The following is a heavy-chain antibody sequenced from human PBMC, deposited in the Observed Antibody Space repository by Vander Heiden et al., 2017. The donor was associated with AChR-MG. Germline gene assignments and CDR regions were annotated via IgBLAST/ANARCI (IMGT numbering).Heavy chain of an antibody. CDR1: GFTFTSHS. V-gene: IGHV3-48*02. J-gene: IGHJ6*02. Sequence: EVQLVESGGGLLQPGGSLRLSCAASGFTFTSHSMNWVRQAPGKGLEWISYITSSGRTIYYADSVKGRFTISRDNAKNSLYLQMNSLRDEDTAVYYCARGPGGMDVWGQGTTVIVSS. CDR3: ARGPGGMDV. CDR2: ITSSGRTI.